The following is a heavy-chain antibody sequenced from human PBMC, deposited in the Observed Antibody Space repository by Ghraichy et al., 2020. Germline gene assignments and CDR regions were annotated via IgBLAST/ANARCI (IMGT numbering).Heavy chain of an antibody. V-gene: IGHV4-59*08. J-gene: IGHJ3*02. Sequence: SETLSLTCTVSGGSISIYYWSWIRQPPGKGLEWIGYVYYSGSTNYNPSLKSRVTISVDTSKNQFSLKLSSVTAADTAVYYCARHWGSSTSDAFDIWGQGTMVTVSS. CDR2: VYYSGST. CDR1: GGSISIYY. CDR3: ARHWGSSTSDAFDI. D-gene: IGHD5/OR15-5a*01.